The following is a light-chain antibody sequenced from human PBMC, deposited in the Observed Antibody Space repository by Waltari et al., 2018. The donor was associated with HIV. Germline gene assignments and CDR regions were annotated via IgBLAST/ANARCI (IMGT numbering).Light chain of an antibody. CDR1: QSLSAF. J-gene: IGKJ5*01. V-gene: IGKV3-11*01. CDR3: QQRSSWPLIT. Sequence: DIVLTQSPATLSLSPGERATLSCRASQSLSAFLAWYQQKPGQAPRLLIYDASNRATGIPARFSGRGSGTDFTLTISSLEPEDFAVYYCQQRSSWPLITFGQGTRLEIK. CDR2: DAS.